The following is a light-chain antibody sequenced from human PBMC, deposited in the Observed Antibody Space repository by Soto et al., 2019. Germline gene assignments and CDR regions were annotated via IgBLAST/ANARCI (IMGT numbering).Light chain of an antibody. J-gene: IGKJ5*01. CDR3: QQYSNWAKT. CDR2: DAS. V-gene: IGKV3-11*01. CDR1: QSVSTY. Sequence: EIVMTHSPATLSVSPWEIATLSCRASQSVSTYLAWYQQRPGQAPRLLIYDASYRATDIPPRFSGSGSGTDFTLTISSLEPEDFAVYYCQQYSNWAKTFGQGTRLEIK.